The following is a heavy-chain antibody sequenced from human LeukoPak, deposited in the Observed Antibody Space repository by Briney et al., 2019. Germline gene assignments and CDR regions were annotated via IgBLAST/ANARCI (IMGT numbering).Heavy chain of an antibody. CDR2: IKQDGGEK. CDR3: ARLESSGWYRFDC. D-gene: IGHD6-19*01. J-gene: IGHJ4*02. V-gene: IGHV3-7*01. CDR1: GFTFSNFW. Sequence: GGSLRLSCAASGFTFSNFWMSWVRQAPGKGLEWVANIKQDGGEKYFLDSVKGRLTISRDNAKNSLYLQMNSLRVEDTGVYYCARLESSGWYRFDCWGQGTLVTVSS.